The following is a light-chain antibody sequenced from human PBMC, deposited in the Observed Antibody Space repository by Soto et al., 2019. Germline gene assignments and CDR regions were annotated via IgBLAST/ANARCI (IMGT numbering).Light chain of an antibody. J-gene: IGKJ5*01. CDR1: QSVSSSY. V-gene: IGKV3-20*01. CDR2: GAS. Sequence: DIVMTQSPVTLSLSPGERATLSFRASQSVSSSYLAWYQQKPGQAPRLLIYGASSRATGIPDRFSGSGSGTDFTLTISRLEPEDFAVYYCQQYGSSPYTFGQGTRLEIK. CDR3: QQYGSSPYT.